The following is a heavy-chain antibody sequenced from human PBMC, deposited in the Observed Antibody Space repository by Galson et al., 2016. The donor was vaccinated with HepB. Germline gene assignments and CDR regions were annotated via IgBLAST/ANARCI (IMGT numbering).Heavy chain of an antibody. J-gene: IGHJ4*02. CDR1: GYTFTYYG. CDR3: ELRRDLYNPVFDY. V-gene: IGHV1-18*04. D-gene: IGHD1-1*01. Sequence: SVKVSCKASGYTFTYYGISWVRQAPGQGLEWMGWINPYNGETNYTHTLQDRVTLATDPSTSTAYMELKSLRYDDTAVYYCELRRDLYNPVFDYWGQGNLVSVSS. CDR2: INPYNGET.